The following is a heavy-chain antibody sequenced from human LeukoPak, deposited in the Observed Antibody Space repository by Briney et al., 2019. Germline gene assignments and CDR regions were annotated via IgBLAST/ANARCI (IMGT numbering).Heavy chain of an antibody. CDR3: ARAPIAAAGKTTPFDY. Sequence: GGSLRLSCAASGFTFSSYSMNWVRQAPGKGLEWVSSISSSGSYIYYADSVKGRFTISRDNAKNSLYLQMNSLRAEDTAVYYCARAPIAAAGKTTPFDYWGQGTLVTVSS. CDR2: ISSSGSYI. D-gene: IGHD6-13*01. J-gene: IGHJ4*02. CDR1: GFTFSSYS. V-gene: IGHV3-21*01.